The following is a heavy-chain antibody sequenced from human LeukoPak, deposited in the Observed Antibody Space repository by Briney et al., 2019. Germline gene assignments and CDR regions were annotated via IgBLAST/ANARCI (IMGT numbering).Heavy chain of an antibody. CDR2: IVVGSGNT. CDR1: GFTFTSSA. Sequence: ASVKVSCKASGFTFTSSAVQWVRQARGQRLEWIGWIVVGSGNTNYAQKFQERVTITRDMSTSTVYMELSSLRSEDTAVYYCAREGFPPKISDFWSGLGPYYYYGMDVWGQGTTVTVSS. J-gene: IGHJ6*02. CDR3: AREGFPPKISDFWSGLGPYYYYGMDV. V-gene: IGHV1-58*01. D-gene: IGHD3-3*01.